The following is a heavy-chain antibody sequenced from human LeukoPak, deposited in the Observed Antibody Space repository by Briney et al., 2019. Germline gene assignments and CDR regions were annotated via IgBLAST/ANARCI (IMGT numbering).Heavy chain of an antibody. V-gene: IGHV3-48*03. CDR2: ISSSGLST. J-gene: IGHJ6*03. CDR1: GFTFSSYE. Sequence: GGSLRLSCAASGFTFSSYEMNWVRQAPGKGLEWVSYISSSGLSTYYADSVKGRFTISRDNSNNTVFPQMNSLRAEDTAVYYCARVGDYYGSGSYYYYMDVWGKGTTVTVSS. CDR3: ARVGDYYGSGSYYYYMDV. D-gene: IGHD3-10*01.